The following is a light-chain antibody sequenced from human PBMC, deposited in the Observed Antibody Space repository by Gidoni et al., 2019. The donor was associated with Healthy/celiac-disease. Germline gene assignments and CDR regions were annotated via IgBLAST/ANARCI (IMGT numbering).Light chain of an antibody. Sequence: SYELTQPPSVSVSPGQTASITCSGDKLGDKYACWYQQKPGQSPVLVIYQDSKRPSGIPYRFSGSNSGNTATLTISGTQAMDEAYYYCQAWDSSTGVFGGGTKLTVL. CDR3: QAWDSSTGV. CDR1: KLGDKY. CDR2: QDS. V-gene: IGLV3-1*01. J-gene: IGLJ2*01.